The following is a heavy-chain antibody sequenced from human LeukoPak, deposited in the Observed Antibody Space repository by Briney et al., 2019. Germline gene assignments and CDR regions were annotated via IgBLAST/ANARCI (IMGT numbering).Heavy chain of an antibody. CDR1: AASFSSHY. CDR2: ISYIGST. D-gene: IGHD2-8*01. V-gene: IGHV4-59*11. CDR3: ARAGCTNGVCYIFYYFDY. J-gene: IGHJ4*02. Sequence: PSETLSLTCAVSAASFSSHYWTWIRKSPRKGLEWIGYISYIGSTNYNPSLKSRVTISIDTSRNQFSLKLRSVTAADTAVYYCARAGCTNGVCYIFYYFDYWGQGTLVTVSS.